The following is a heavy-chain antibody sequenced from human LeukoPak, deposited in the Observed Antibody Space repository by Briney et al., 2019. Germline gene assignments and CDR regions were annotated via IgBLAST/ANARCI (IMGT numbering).Heavy chain of an antibody. J-gene: IGHJ4*02. CDR3: AKTAGTGSVDS. CDR2: INQGGSET. V-gene: IGHV3-7*01. Sequence: GGSLRLSCAASGFTFSIYWMSWVRQAPGKGLEWVANINQGGSETYYADSVMGRFTISRDNAKNSLFLEMNSLRADDTAVYYCAKTAGTGSVDSWGQGILVTVSS. D-gene: IGHD3-10*01. CDR1: GFTFSIYW.